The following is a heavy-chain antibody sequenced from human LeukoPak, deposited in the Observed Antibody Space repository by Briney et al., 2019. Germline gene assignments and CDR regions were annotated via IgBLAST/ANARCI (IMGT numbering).Heavy chain of an antibody. V-gene: IGHV4-34*01. CDR2: INHSGST. D-gene: IGHD2-2*01. Sequence: PPETLSLTCAVYGGSFSGYYWSWLRQPPGKGLEWIGEINHSGSTNYNPSLKSRVTISVDTSKNQFSLKLSSVTAADTAVYYCARAVIVVVPAAEQSFDIWGQGTMVTVSS. CDR1: GGSFSGYY. J-gene: IGHJ3*02. CDR3: ARAVIVVVPAAEQSFDI.